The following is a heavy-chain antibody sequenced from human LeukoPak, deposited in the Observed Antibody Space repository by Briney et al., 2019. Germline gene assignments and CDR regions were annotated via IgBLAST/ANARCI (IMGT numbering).Heavy chain of an antibody. D-gene: IGHD6-19*01. J-gene: IGHJ6*02. CDR3: AREEESGWYPWDYYYYYGMDV. Sequence: GASVKVSCKASGYTFTSYAMNWVRQAPGQGLEWMGWINTNTGNPTYAQGFTGRFVFSLDTSVSTAYLQISSLKAEDTAVYYCAREEESGWYPWDYYYYYGMDVWGQGTMVTVSS. CDR2: INTNTGNP. CDR1: GYTFTSYA. V-gene: IGHV7-4-1*02.